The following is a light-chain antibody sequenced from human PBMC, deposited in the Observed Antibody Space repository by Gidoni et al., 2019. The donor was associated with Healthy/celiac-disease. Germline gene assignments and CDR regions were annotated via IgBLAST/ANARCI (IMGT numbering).Light chain of an antibody. J-gene: IGLJ2*01. V-gene: IGLV1-40*01. Sequence: QSVLTQPPSVSGAPGQRVTISGTGSSSNIGAGYDVHWYQQLPGTAPKLLIYGNSNQPSGVPDRFSGSKSGTSASLAITGLQAEDEADYYCQSYDSSLSGSVVFGGGTKLTVL. CDR1: SSNIGAGYD. CDR2: GNS. CDR3: QSYDSSLSGSVV.